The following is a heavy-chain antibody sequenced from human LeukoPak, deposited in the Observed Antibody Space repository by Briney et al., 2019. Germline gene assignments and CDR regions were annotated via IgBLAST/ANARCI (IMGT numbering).Heavy chain of an antibody. V-gene: IGHV3-48*01. Sequence: GGSLRLSCAASGFTFSTYTMNWVRQPPGKGLEWVSNIATSSSTIYYADSVKGRFTISRDNSRNTLYLQMNSLRAEDTAVYYCARALNGFDIWGPGTLVTVSS. J-gene: IGHJ3*02. CDR3: ARALNGFDI. CDR2: IATSSSTI. CDR1: GFTFSTYT.